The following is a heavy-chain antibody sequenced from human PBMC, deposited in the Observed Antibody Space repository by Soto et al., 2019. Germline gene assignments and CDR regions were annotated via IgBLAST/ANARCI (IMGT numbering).Heavy chain of an antibody. CDR1: GFTFSSYA. CDR3: AKGCSSTSCYYYYYYMDV. V-gene: IGHV3-23*01. CDR2: ISGSGGST. D-gene: IGHD2-2*01. Sequence: GGSPRLSCAASGFTFSSYAMSWVRQAPGKGLEWVSAISGSGGSTYYADSVKGRFTISRDNSKNTLYLQMNSLRAEDTAVYYCAKGCSSTSCYYYYYYMDVWGKGTTVTVSS. J-gene: IGHJ6*03.